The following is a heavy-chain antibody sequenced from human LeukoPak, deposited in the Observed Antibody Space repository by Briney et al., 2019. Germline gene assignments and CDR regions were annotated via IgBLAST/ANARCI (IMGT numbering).Heavy chain of an antibody. Sequence: GGSLRLSCVASGFTFSGSAVHWVRQSSGKGLEWVGHIDKKDNLYATAYAESVKGRFTISRDDSKDTAFLHVDSLKTEDTALYYCTRDRGTYNWFDPWGQGTLVTVSS. CDR1: GFTFSGSA. CDR2: IDKKDNLYAT. CDR3: TRDRGTYNWFDP. D-gene: IGHD2-15*01. V-gene: IGHV3-73*01. J-gene: IGHJ5*02.